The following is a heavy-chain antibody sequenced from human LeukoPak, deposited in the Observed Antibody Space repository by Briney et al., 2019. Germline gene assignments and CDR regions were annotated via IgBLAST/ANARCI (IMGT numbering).Heavy chain of an antibody. CDR3: ARGSGGYCSSTSCYLPDY. V-gene: IGHV3-21*01. D-gene: IGHD2-2*01. J-gene: IGHJ4*02. CDR1: GFTFSSYS. Sequence: PGGSLRLSCAASGFTFSSYSMNWVRQAPGKGLEWVSSISSSSSYIYYADSVKGRFTISRDNAKNSLYLQMNSLRAEDTAVYYCARGSGGYCSSTSCYLPDYWGQGTLVTVSS. CDR2: ISSSSSYI.